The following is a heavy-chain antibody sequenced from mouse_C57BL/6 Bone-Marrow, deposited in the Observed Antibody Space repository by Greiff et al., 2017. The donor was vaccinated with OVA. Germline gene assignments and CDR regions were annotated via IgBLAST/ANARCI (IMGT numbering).Heavy chain of an antibody. D-gene: IGHD2-5*01. CDR2: IDPANGNT. Sequence: DVKLVESVAELVRPGASVKLSCTASGFNIKNTYMHWVKQRPEQGLEWIGRIDPANGNTKYAPKFQGKATITADTSSNTAYLQLSSLTSEDTAIYYCARKSNYVYYAMDYWGQGTSVTVSS. V-gene: IGHV14-3*01. CDR1: GFNIKNTY. J-gene: IGHJ4*01. CDR3: ARKSNYVYYAMDY.